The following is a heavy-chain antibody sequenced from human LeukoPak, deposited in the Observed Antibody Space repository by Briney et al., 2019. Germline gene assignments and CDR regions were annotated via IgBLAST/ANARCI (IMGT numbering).Heavy chain of an antibody. CDR2: ISSSSGYI. CDR3: ARDRRYFDTGGLGSPDY. CDR1: GFTFNSYS. J-gene: IGHJ4*02. D-gene: IGHD2-8*02. Sequence: GGSLRLSCAASGFTFNSYSMNWVRQTPGKGLEWVSSISSSSGYINYADSVKGRFTASRDNAKNSLYLQMNNLRAEDTAVYYCARDRRYFDTGGLGSPDYWGQGTLVTVSS. V-gene: IGHV3-21*01.